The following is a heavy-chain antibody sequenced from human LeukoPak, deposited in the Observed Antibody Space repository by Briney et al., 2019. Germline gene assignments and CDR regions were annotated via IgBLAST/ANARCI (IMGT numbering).Heavy chain of an antibody. CDR2: IYSGGST. J-gene: IGHJ5*02. CDR3: ARDFFGPPWFDP. CDR1: GFTVSSNY. V-gene: IGHV3-66*02. D-gene: IGHD3/OR15-3a*01. Sequence: PGGSPRLSCAASGFTVSSNYMSWVRQAPGKGLEWVSVIYSGGSTYYADSVKGRFTISRDNSKNTLYLQMNSLRAEDTAVYYCARDFFGPPWFDPWGQGTLVTVSS.